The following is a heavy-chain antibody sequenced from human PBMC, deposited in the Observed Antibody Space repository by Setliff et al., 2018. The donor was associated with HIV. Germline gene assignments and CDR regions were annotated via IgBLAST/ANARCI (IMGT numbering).Heavy chain of an antibody. J-gene: IGHJ2*01. CDR1: GYTFTGYY. V-gene: IGHV1-2*02. CDR3: ARASSPYYYDSNGYQKFDL. D-gene: IGHD3-22*01. CDR2: INPNSGGT. Sequence: ASVKVSCKASGYTFTGYYMHWVRQAPGQGLEWMGWINPNSGGTDYAQKFQGRVTMTRDTSISTAYMEVHRLRSDDTAVYYCARASSPYYYDSNGYQKFDLWGRGTLVTVSS.